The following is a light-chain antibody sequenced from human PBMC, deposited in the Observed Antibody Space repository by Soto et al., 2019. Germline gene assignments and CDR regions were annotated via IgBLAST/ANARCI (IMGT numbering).Light chain of an antibody. CDR1: TSDVGDYKY. J-gene: IGLJ1*01. V-gene: IGLV2-14*03. CDR2: DVS. CDR3: SSYSSSDALV. Sequence: QSALTQPASVSGSPGQSITISCTGTTSDVGDYKYVSWYQQHSGKAPKLMIYDVSNRPSGVSNRFSGSDSGNTASLTISGLQAEDEADYYCSSYSSSDALVFGTGTKVTVL.